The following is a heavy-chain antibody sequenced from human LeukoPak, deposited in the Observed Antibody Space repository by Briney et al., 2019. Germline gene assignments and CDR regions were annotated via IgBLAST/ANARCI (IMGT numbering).Heavy chain of an antibody. CDR3: ARGDTMIVVVRPFDY. CDR2: ISGSGGST. CDR1: GFTFSSYA. Sequence: GGSLRLSCAASGFTFSSYAMSWVRQAPGKGLEWVSAISGSGGSTYYADSVKGRFTISRDNSKNTLYLQMNSLRAEDTAVYYCARGDTMIVVVRPFDYWGQGTLVTVS. V-gene: IGHV3-23*01. J-gene: IGHJ4*02. D-gene: IGHD3-22*01.